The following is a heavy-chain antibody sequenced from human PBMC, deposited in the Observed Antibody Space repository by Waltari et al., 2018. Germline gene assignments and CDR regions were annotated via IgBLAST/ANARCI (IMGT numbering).Heavy chain of an antibody. J-gene: IGHJ6*02. CDR1: GGSISSYY. CDR2: IYYSGST. D-gene: IGHD4-17*01. Sequence: QVLLQESGPGLVKTSETLSLTCTVSGGSISSYYWTWIRQPPGKGLEWIGYIYYSGSTNYNPSLKSRVTISVDTSKNQFSLKLSSVTAADTAVYYCARTDYGDYGYYYGMDVWGQGTTVTVSS. V-gene: IGHV4-59*08. CDR3: ARTDYGDYGYYYGMDV.